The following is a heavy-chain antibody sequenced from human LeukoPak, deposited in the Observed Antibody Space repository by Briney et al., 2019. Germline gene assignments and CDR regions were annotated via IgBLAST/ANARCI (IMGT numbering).Heavy chain of an antibody. Sequence: GGSLRLSCAASGFTFSSYSMNWVRQAPGKGLEWVSSISSSSSYIYYADSVKGRFAISRDNAKNSLYLQMNSLRAEDTAVYYCARDLNYYDSSGYRSLGYWGQGTLVTVSS. CDR1: GFTFSSYS. CDR2: ISSSSSYI. CDR3: ARDLNYYDSSGYRSLGY. D-gene: IGHD3-22*01. J-gene: IGHJ4*02. V-gene: IGHV3-21*01.